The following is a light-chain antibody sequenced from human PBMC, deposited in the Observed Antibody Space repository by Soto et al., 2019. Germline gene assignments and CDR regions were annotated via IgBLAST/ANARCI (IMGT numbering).Light chain of an antibody. CDR2: EVS. Sequence: QSLQTHPASVSGSPGQSITISCTGTSSDVGGYNYVSWYQLHPGKAPKLIIYEVSHRPSGASNHFSGYKSGNTASLTISGLQAEDEADYYCSSYTSTSTPCVFGTGTKVTVL. V-gene: IGLV2-14*01. CDR1: SSDVGGYNY. J-gene: IGLJ1*01. CDR3: SSYTSTSTPCV.